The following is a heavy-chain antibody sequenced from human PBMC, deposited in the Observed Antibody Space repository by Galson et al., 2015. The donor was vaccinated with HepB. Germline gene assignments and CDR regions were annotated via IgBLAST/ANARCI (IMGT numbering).Heavy chain of an antibody. V-gene: IGHV4-31*03. Sequence: TLSLTCTVSGGSISSGGYYWSWIRQHPGKGLEWIGYIYYSGSTYYNPSLKSRVTISVDTSKNQFSLKLGSVTAADTAVYYCALGVTGHYDSSGYYYVGGSSYYYYMDVWGKGTTVTVSS. CDR2: IYYSGST. D-gene: IGHD3-22*01. CDR3: ALGVTGHYDSSGYYYVGGSSYYYYMDV. J-gene: IGHJ6*03. CDR1: GGSISSGGYY.